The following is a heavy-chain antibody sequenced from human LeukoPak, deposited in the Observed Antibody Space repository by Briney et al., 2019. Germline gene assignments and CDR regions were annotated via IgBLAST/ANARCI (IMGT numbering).Heavy chain of an antibody. CDR2: IYYSGST. CDR1: GGSISSYY. J-gene: IGHJ4*02. V-gene: IGHV4-59*01. CDR3: AREYSSSFDY. Sequence: SETLSLTCTVSGGSISSYYWSWIRQPPGKGLEWIGYIYYSGSTNYNPSLKSRVTISVDTSKDQFSLKLSSVTAADTAVYYCAREYSSSFDYWGQGTLVTVSS. D-gene: IGHD6-6*01.